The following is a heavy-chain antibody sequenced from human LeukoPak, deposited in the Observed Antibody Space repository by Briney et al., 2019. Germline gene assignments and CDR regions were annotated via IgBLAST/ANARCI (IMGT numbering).Heavy chain of an antibody. CDR2: ISSNGGST. D-gene: IGHD6-19*01. CDR1: GFTFSSYA. V-gene: IGHV3-64D*06. CDR3: VKDSSGPFSSFDY. J-gene: IGHJ4*02. Sequence: GGSLRLSCSASGFTFSSYAMHWVRQAPGKGLEYVSAISSNGGSTYYADSVKGRFTISRDNSKITLYLQMSSLRAEDTVVYYCVKDSSGPFSSFDYWGQGTLVTVSS.